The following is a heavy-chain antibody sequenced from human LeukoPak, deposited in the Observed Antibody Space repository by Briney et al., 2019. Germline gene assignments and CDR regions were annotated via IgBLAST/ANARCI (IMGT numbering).Heavy chain of an antibody. Sequence: GGSLRLSCAASGFTFSTYTMNWVRQAPGKGLEWVSYISGAGGTYADSVEGRFTISRDNAKNSLFLQMNSLRDEDTAVYYCARDLHYTFDIWGQGTMVTVSS. J-gene: IGHJ3*02. CDR1: GFTFSTYT. D-gene: IGHD3-10*01. CDR2: ISGAGGT. CDR3: ARDLHYTFDI. V-gene: IGHV3-48*02.